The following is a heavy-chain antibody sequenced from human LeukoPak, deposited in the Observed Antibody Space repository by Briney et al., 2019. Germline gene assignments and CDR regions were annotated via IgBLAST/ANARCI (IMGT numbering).Heavy chain of an antibody. CDR3: AGTLISARPGY. D-gene: IGHD6-6*01. J-gene: IGHJ4*02. Sequence: GGAPRLSCVASGFSFSYYSMRCVRQAPGKGLEWVSSISSSSDYIYYADSVKGRFTISRDNAKNSLYLQMTSLRVDDTALYYCAGTLISARPGYWGQGTLVTVSS. CDR1: GFSFSYYS. CDR2: ISSSSDYI. V-gene: IGHV3-21*01.